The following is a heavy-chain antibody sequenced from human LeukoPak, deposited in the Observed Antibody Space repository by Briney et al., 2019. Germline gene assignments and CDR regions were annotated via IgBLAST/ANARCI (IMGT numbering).Heavy chain of an antibody. CDR1: GYSFTSYA. CDR2: INAGNGNT. J-gene: IGHJ4*02. CDR3: ARNYGSGSYYNP. D-gene: IGHD3-10*01. V-gene: IGHV1-3*01. Sequence: ASVKVSCKASGYSFTSYARRWVRQAPGQRLEWMGGINAGNGNTKYSQKFQGRVTTTRDTSASTAYMELSSLRSEDTAVYYCARNYGSGSYYNPWGQGTLVTVSS.